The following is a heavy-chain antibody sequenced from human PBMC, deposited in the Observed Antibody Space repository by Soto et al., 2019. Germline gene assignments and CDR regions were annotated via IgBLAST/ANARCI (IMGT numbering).Heavy chain of an antibody. CDR2: IYYSGST. J-gene: IGHJ5*02. V-gene: IGHV4-39*01. Sequence: QLQLQESGPGLVKPSETLSLTCTVSGGSISSSSYYWGWIRQPPGKGLEWIGSIYYSGSTYYNPSLRSRVTISVDTSTNQFSLKLSSVTAADTAVYYCARRGFLTGSNWFDPWGQGTLVTVSS. D-gene: IGHD3-9*01. CDR1: GGSISSSSYY. CDR3: ARRGFLTGSNWFDP.